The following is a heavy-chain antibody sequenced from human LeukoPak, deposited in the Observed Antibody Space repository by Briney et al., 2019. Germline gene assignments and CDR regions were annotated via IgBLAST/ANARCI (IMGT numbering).Heavy chain of an antibody. Sequence: PSEILSLTCAVYGGSFRGYYWTWIRQPPGQGLEWIGGINNSGTTTYNPSLKSRVTISVDTLKKQFSLKLSSVTAADTAVYYCATLAVAGSLRHLDYWGQGTLVTVSS. CDR2: INNSGTT. J-gene: IGHJ4*02. CDR3: ATLAVAGSLRHLDY. V-gene: IGHV4-34*01. D-gene: IGHD6-19*01. CDR1: GGSFRGYY.